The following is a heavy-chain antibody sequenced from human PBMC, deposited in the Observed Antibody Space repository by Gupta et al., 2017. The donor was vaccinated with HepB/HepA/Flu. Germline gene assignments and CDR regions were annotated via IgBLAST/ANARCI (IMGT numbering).Heavy chain of an antibody. Sequence: EVQLLESGGGLVQPGGSLRLSCAASGFTFSSYAMSWVRQAPGKGLEWVSAISGSGGSTYYADAVKGRFTSSRDNSKNTLYLQMNSLRAEDTAVYYCAKDYGDYGGGYYFDYWGQGTLVTVSS. V-gene: IGHV3-23*01. J-gene: IGHJ4*02. CDR3: AKDYGDYGGGYYFDY. D-gene: IGHD4-17*01. CDR2: ISGSGGST. CDR1: GFTFSSYA.